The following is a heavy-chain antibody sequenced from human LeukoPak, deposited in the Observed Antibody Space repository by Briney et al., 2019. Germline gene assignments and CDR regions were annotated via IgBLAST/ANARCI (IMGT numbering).Heavy chain of an antibody. CDR1: GFTFSRYD. J-gene: IGHJ3*02. V-gene: IGHV3-23*01. Sequence: PGGSLRLSCTASGFTFSRYDMSWVRQASGKGLEWVSGISDSAGTTYYADSVKGRFSISRDNSKNTLNLQMNSLRAEDTAVYYCAKSYYYGSGDYSLTAFDIWGQGTMVTVSS. D-gene: IGHD3-10*01. CDR3: AKSYYYGSGDYSLTAFDI. CDR2: ISDSAGTT.